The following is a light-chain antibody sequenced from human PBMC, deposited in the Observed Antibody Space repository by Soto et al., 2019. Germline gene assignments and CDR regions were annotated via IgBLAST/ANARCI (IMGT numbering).Light chain of an antibody. CDR1: QGTSSY. CDR3: QQSNRTPVT. V-gene: IGKV1-9*01. Sequence: DLLLIRSPPFLPSSGADRGTITCRASQGTSSYVAWYKQQPGTAPKXXSYASSTLQSGVPSRFSGRGAGTEFTLTISSLTPDDFETYSCQQSNRTPVTFGQGTKVDI. J-gene: IGKJ1*01. CDR2: ASS.